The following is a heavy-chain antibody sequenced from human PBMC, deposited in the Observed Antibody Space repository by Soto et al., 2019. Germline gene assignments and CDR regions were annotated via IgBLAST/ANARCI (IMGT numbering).Heavy chain of an antibody. CDR2: IYYSGST. CDR3: ARRGVVAATWNFDY. CDR1: GGSISSGGYY. Sequence: SETLSLTCTVSGGSISSGGYYWSWIRQHPGKGLEWIGYIYYSGSTYYNPSLKSRVTISVDTSKNQFSLKLSSVTAADTAVYYCARRGVVAATWNFDYWGQGTLVTVSS. J-gene: IGHJ4*02. D-gene: IGHD2-15*01. V-gene: IGHV4-31*03.